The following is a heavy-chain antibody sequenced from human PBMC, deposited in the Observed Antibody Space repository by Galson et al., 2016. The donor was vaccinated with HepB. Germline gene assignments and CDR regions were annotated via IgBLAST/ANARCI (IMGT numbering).Heavy chain of an antibody. CDR1: GXXFSXXX. V-gene: IGHV3-7*01. CDR3: VRDPYGGYGY. D-gene: IGHD4/OR15-4a*01. Sequence: SLXXXCAASGXXFSXXXMLXXXQAXXKGLXXVAXXNRDGSXXNYADSVRGRFTISRDNAQNSLYLQMNSLRVEXXAVYNCVRDPYGGYGYWGHGTLVTXSS. J-gene: IGHJ4*01. CDR2: XNRDGSXX.